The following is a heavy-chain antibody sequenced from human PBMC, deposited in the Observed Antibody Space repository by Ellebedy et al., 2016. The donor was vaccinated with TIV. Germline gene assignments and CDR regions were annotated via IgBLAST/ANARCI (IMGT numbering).Heavy chain of an antibody. CDR3: ARDNGYCVTTSCPMTHYYYYGMDV. V-gene: IGHV3-74*01. CDR2: IKEDGSFT. J-gene: IGHJ6*02. D-gene: IGHD2-2*01. CDR1: SFAFRYYW. Sequence: PGGSLRLSCEASSFAFRYYWMQWVRQVPGKGLVWVAAIKEDGSFTAHADFVRGLFTISRDNAKNSLYLQMNSLRAEDTALYYCARDNGYCVTTSCPMTHYYYYGMDVWGQGTTVTVSS.